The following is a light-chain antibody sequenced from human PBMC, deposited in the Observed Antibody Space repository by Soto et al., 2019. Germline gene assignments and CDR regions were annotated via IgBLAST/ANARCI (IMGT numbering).Light chain of an antibody. CDR2: DAS. V-gene: IGKV3-11*01. Sequence: EIVLTQSPATLSLSPGERATLSCRASQSVSSYLAWYQQKSGQAPRLLIYDASNRATGIPARLSGSGSGTDFTLTISSLEPEDFAVYYCQQRRNWLTFGGGTKVDIK. CDR1: QSVSSY. J-gene: IGKJ4*01. CDR3: QQRRNWLT.